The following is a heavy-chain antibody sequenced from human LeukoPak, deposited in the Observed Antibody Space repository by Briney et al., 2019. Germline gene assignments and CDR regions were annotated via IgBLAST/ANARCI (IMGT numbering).Heavy chain of an antibody. J-gene: IGHJ4*02. CDR1: GGTFSSYA. D-gene: IGHD5-24*01. CDR2: IIPIFGTA. CDR3: ARASRWLPYYFDY. Sequence: SVKVSCKSSGGTFSSYAISWVRQAPGQGLEWMGRIIPIFGTANYAQKFQGRVTITTDESTSTAYMELSSLRSEDTAVYYCARASRWLPYYFDYWGQGTLVTVSS. V-gene: IGHV1-69*05.